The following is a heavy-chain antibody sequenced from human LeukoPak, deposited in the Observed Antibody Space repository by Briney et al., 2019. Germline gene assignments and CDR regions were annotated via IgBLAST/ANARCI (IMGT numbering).Heavy chain of an antibody. CDR1: GGTFSSYA. D-gene: IGHD3-22*01. V-gene: IGHV1-2*04. Sequence: ASVKVSCKASGGTFSSYAISWVRQAPGQGLEWMGWINPNSGGTNYAQKFQGWVTMTRDTSISTAYMELSRLRSDDTAVYYCARTYYYDSGGYYPIEYYFDYWGQGTLVTVSS. CDR2: INPNSGGT. J-gene: IGHJ4*02. CDR3: ARTYYYDSGGYYPIEYYFDY.